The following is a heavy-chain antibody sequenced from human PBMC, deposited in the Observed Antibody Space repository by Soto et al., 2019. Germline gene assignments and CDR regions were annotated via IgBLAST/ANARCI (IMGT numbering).Heavy chain of an antibody. CDR3: AREDDGGDSLDV. J-gene: IGHJ6*02. CDR2: IHHSGSI. CDR1: GDSISSDYYH. Sequence: QVQLQQSGPGLVKPSQTLSLTCTVSGDSISSDYYHWTWIRQSPGQGLEWIGYIHHSGSILYNPSLKSRVTLSVDTSKTQFSLHLTSVTAADTAGYFCAREDDGGDSLDVWGQGTTVTVSS. V-gene: IGHV4-30-4*08. D-gene: IGHD2-21*02.